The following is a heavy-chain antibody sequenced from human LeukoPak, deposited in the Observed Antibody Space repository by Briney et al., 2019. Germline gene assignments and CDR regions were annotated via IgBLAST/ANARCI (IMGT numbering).Heavy chain of an antibody. Sequence: GGSLRLSCAASGFTFSSYGMHWVRQAPGKGLKWVAFIRYDGSDKYYGDSVKGRFTISRDNSKNTLYLQMNSLRAEDTTVYYCAKDLTYGEYAGGDAFDIWGQGTMVTVSS. D-gene: IGHD4-17*01. J-gene: IGHJ3*02. V-gene: IGHV3-30*02. CDR2: IRYDGSDK. CDR1: GFTFSSYG. CDR3: AKDLTYGEYAGGDAFDI.